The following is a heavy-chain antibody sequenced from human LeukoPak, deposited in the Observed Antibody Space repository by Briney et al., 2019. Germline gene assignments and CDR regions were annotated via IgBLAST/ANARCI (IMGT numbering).Heavy chain of an antibody. CDR3: AREGSDQLLYFDY. J-gene: IGHJ4*02. D-gene: IGHD2-2*02. CDR1: GYTFTSYH. CDR2: INPSGGST. V-gene: IGHV1-46*01. Sequence: ASVKVSCKASGYTFTSYHMHWVRQAPGQGLEWMGIINPSGGSTSYAQKFRGRVTMTRDTSTSTVYMELSSLRSEDTAVYYCAREGSDQLLYFDYWGQGTLVTVSS.